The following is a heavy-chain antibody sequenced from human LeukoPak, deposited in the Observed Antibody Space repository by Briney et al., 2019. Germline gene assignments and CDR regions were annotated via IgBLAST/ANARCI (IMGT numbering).Heavy chain of an antibody. CDR1: GFTFSSYG. V-gene: IGHV3-30*03. CDR2: ISYDGSNK. J-gene: IGHJ4*02. Sequence: GGSLRLSCAASGFTFSSYGIHWVRQAPGKGLEWVAVISYDGSNKYYADSVKGRFTISRDNSKNTLYLQMNSLRTEDTAVYYCASVAVAGIDYWGQGTLVTVSS. CDR3: ASVAVAGIDY. D-gene: IGHD6-19*01.